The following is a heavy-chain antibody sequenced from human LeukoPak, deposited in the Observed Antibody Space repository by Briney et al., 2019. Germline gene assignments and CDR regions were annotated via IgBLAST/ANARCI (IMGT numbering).Heavy chain of an antibody. V-gene: IGHV1-2*04. D-gene: IGHD5-24*01. CDR1: GYTFTSYY. Sequence: ASVKVSCKASGYTFTSYYMHWIRQAPGQGLEWMGWINPNSGGTNYAQKLQGWVTMTRDTSISTAYMELSRLRSDDTAVYYCARVRRDGYNYYFDYWGQGTLVTVSS. CDR2: INPNSGGT. J-gene: IGHJ4*02. CDR3: ARVRRDGYNYYFDY.